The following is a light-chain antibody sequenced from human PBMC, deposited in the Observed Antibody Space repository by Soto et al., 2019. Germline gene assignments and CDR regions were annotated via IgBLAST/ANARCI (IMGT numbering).Light chain of an antibody. V-gene: IGLV2-8*01. CDR3: SSYGGNNNVI. J-gene: IGLJ2*01. CDR2: EVT. CDR1: SGDVGSYRF. Sequence: QSALTQPPSASGSPGQSVTISCTGTSGDVGSYRFVSWYQQHPGKAPKLLIYEVTKRPSGVPDRFSASTSGNTASLTVSGLQADDEADYYCSSYGGNNNVILGGGTKLTVL.